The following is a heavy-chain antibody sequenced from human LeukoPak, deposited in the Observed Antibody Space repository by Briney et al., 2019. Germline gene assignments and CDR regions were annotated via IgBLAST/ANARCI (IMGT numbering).Heavy chain of an antibody. CDR3: ARSSIIAAAGPYYFDY. J-gene: IGHJ4*02. CDR2: IIPIFGTA. Sequence: SVKVSCKASGGTFSSYAISWVRQAPGQGLEWMGGIIPIFGTANYAQKFQGRVTITADKSTSTAYMELSSLRSEDTAVYYCARSSIIAAAGPYYFDYWGQGTLATVSS. CDR1: GGTFSSYA. D-gene: IGHD6-13*01. V-gene: IGHV1-69*06.